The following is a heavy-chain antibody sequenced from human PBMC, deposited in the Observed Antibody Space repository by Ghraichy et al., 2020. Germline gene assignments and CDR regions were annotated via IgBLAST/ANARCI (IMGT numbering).Heavy chain of an antibody. CDR3: AIKNYDFWSGYYFRN. Sequence: SETLSLTCAVYGGSFSGYYWSWIRQPPGKGLEWIGEINHSGSTNYNPSLKSRVTISVDTSKNQFSLKLSSVTAADTAVYYCAIKNYDFWSGYYFRNWGQGTLVTVSS. J-gene: IGHJ4*02. CDR2: INHSGST. CDR1: GGSFSGYY. V-gene: IGHV4-34*01. D-gene: IGHD3-3*01.